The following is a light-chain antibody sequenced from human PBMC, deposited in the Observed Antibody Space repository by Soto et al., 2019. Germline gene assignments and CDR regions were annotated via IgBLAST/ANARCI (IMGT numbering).Light chain of an antibody. Sequence: QSALTQPASVSGSPGQSITISCTGTSSDVDGYNYVSWYQQHPGKAPKLMIYDVSYRPSGVSNRFSGSKSGNTASLTISGLQAEDEADYYCTSYTSSSTLEVFGGGTKLTVL. CDR3: TSYTSSSTLEV. CDR1: SSDVDGYNY. V-gene: IGLV2-14*01. J-gene: IGLJ2*01. CDR2: DVS.